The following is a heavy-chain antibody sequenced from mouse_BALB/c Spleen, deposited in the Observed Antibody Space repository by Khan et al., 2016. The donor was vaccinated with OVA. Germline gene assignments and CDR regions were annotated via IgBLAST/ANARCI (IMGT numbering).Heavy chain of an antibody. J-gene: IGHJ4*01. CDR3: ARAYYRYDGYYAMDY. CDR1: GFSLSRYN. CDR2: IWGGGGT. Sequence: QVQLQQSGPGLVAPSQSLSITCTVSGFSLSRYNIHWVRQPPGKGLEWLGMIWGGGGTDYNSTPKSRLSISKDNSKSQVFLKMNSLQTDDSAMYXCARAYYRYDGYYAMDYWGQGTSVTVSS. V-gene: IGHV2-6-4*01. D-gene: IGHD2-14*01.